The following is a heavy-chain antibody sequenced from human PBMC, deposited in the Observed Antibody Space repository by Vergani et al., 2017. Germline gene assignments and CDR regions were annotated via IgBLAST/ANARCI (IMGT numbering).Heavy chain of an antibody. V-gene: IGHV3-30*03. CDR3: ATKSCGTPGCQIGYFRE. J-gene: IGHJ1*01. CDR1: GFTSSYYV. Sequence: QVHLVESGGGVVQPGRSLRLSCVVSGFTSSYYVMHWVRQAPGKGLEWVAVISHDGTQKYYADSVKGRFTISRDNSKSTLYLQMNSLRTEDTAVYYCATKSCGTPGCQIGYFREWGQGTLVTVSS. CDR2: ISHDGTQK. D-gene: IGHD1-1*01.